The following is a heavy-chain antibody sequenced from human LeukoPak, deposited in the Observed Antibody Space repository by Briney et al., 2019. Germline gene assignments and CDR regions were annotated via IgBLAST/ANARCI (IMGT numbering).Heavy chain of an antibody. CDR1: GFTFSNYA. V-gene: IGHV3-23*01. J-gene: IGHJ4*02. D-gene: IGHD5/OR15-5a*01. CDR2: ISGSGVST. CDR3: AKARGSSVYEQFDY. Sequence: PGGSLRLSCAASGFTFSNYAMSWVRQAPGKGLEWVSDISGSGVSTDYADSVRGRFTISRDNSKNTLYLQINSLRAEDTAVYYCAKARGSSVYEQFDYWGQGTQVTVSP.